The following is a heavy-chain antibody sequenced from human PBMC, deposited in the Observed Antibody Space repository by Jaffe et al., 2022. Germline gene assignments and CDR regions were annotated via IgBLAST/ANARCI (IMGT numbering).Heavy chain of an antibody. CDR2: INPNSGGT. J-gene: IGHJ3*02. V-gene: IGHV1-2*06. CDR1: GYTFTGYY. CDR3: ARDMGWLARSLKAFDI. Sequence: QVQLVQSGAEVKKPGASVKVSCKASGYTFTGYYMHWVRQAPGQGLEWMGRINPNSGGTNYAQKFQGRVTMTRDTSISTAYMELSRLRSDDTAVYYCARDMGWLARSLKAFDIWGQGTMVTVSS. D-gene: IGHD5-12*01.